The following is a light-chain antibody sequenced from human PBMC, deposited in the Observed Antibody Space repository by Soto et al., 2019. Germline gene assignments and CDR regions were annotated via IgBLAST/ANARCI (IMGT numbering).Light chain of an antibody. V-gene: IGKV3-20*01. CDR3: QQYGSYPN. CDR2: GAS. J-gene: IGKJ1*01. CDR1: QSVSSSY. Sequence: EIVLTQSPGTLSLSPGERATLSCRASQSVSSSYLAWYQQKPGQAPRLLIYGASSRATGIPERFSGSGSGTDFTLTISRLEPEDFAVYYCQQYGSYPNFGKATKVDI.